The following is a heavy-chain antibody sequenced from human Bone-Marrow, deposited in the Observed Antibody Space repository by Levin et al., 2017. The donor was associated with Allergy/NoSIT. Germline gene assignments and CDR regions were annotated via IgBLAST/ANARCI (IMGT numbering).Heavy chain of an antibody. J-gene: IGHJ5*02. Sequence: SETLSLTCTVSGGSITGYSWSWIRQPAGKGLEWIAIIYSSGNHNYNPSLESRVTMSVDTSKNQFSLKLSSVTAADTAVYYCARDLATSPYNWFDPWGQGILVTVPS. D-gene: IGHD1-26*01. CDR1: GGSITGYS. CDR2: IYSSGNH. CDR3: ARDLATSPYNWFDP. V-gene: IGHV4-4*07.